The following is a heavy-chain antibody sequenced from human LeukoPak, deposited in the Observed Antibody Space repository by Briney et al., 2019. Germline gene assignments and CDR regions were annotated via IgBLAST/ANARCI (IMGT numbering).Heavy chain of an antibody. CDR2: IYYSGST. V-gene: IGHV4-39*01. J-gene: IGHJ3*02. CDR1: GGSISSSSYY. Sequence: PSETLSLTCTVSGGSISSSSYYWGWIRQPPGKGLEWIGSIYYSGSTYYNPSLKSRVTISVDTSKNQFSLKLSSVTAADTAVYYCARMDARRRHGDYHDDAFDIWGQGTMVTVSS. CDR3: ARMDARRRHGDYHDDAFDI. D-gene: IGHD4-17*01.